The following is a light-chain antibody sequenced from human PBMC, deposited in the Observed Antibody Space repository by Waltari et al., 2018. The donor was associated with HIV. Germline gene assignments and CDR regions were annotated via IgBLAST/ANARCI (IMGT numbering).Light chain of an antibody. V-gene: IGKV3-15*01. CDR3: QQYNGWPRT. Sequence: EIVMTQSPATLSVSPGERFTLSCRASQNVITHLAWYQQKPGQAPSLLIYGASTRASGIPARFTGGGSGSDFTLTINSLQSEDCGLYYCQQYNGWPRTFGQGTKV. J-gene: IGKJ1*01. CDR2: GAS. CDR1: QNVITH.